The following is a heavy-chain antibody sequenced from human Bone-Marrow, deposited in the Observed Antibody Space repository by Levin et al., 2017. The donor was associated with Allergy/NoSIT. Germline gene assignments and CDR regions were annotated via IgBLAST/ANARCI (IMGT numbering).Heavy chain of an antibody. CDR2: IYHSGST. CDR3: ARGGSSGYKILDAFDI. D-gene: IGHD3-22*01. J-gene: IGHJ3*02. Sequence: LRLSCAVSGGSISSGGYSWSWIRQPPGKGLEWIGYIYHSGSTYYNPSLKSRVTISVDRSKNQFSLKLSSVTAADTAVYYCARGGSSGYKILDAFDIWGQGTMVTVSS. CDR1: GGSISSGGYS. V-gene: IGHV4-30-2*01.